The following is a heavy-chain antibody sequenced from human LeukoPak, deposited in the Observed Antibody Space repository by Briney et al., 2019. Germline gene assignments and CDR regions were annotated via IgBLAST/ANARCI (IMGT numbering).Heavy chain of an antibody. J-gene: IGHJ5*02. CDR1: GGSSSGYY. CDR2: INHSGST. V-gene: IGHV4-34*01. CDR3: ARAVGSEDYGDYGWFDP. Sequence: SETLSLTCAVYGGSSSGYYWSWIRQPPEKGLEWIGEINHSGSTNYNPSLKSRVTISVDTSKNQFSLKLSSVTAADTAVYYCARAVGSEDYGDYGWFDPWGQGTLVTVSS. D-gene: IGHD4-17*01.